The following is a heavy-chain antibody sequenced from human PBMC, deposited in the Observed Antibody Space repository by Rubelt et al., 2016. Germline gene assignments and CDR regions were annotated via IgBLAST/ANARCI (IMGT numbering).Heavy chain of an antibody. CDR1: GGSISSYY. D-gene: IGHD6-13*01. CDR2: IYYSGST. CDR3: ARDLSDSSSSDIRVFDP. Sequence: QVQLQESGPGLVKPSETLSLTCTVSGGSISSYYWSWIRQPPGKGLEWIGYIYYSGSTNYNPSLKSGCTSYVGRSNNQCSLKLSYCAAADMAVYYCARDLSDSSSSDIRVFDPWGQGTLVTVSS. J-gene: IGHJ5*02. V-gene: IGHV4-59*01.